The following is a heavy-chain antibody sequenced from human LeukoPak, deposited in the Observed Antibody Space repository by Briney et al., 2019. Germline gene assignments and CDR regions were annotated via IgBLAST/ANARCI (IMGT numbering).Heavy chain of an antibody. Sequence: PSETLSLTCTVSGGSVSGHYWNWIRQPPGKGLEWIAYIYYSGSTNYNPSLKSRVTISVDTSKNQFSLRLSSVTAADTAVYYCARRARWAQDFDYWGQGTLVTVSS. CDR1: GGSVSGHY. J-gene: IGHJ4*02. CDR3: ARRARWAQDFDY. D-gene: IGHD5-24*01. V-gene: IGHV4-59*08. CDR2: IYYSGST.